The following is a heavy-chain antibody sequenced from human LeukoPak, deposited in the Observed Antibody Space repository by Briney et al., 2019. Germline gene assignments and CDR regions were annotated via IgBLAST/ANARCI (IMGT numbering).Heavy chain of an antibody. CDR3: ARVIAVAGTTTDAFDI. CDR2: INPNSGGK. D-gene: IGHD6-19*01. V-gene: IGHV1-2*02. Sequence: ASVKVSCKASGYTFTGYYMHWVRQAPGQGLEWMGWINPNSGGKNYAQKFQGRVTMTRDTSISTAYMELSRLRSDDTAVYYCARVIAVAGTTTDAFDIWGQGTMVTVSS. J-gene: IGHJ3*02. CDR1: GYTFTGYY.